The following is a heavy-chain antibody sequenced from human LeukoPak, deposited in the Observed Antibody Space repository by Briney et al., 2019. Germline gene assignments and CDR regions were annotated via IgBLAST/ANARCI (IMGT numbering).Heavy chain of an antibody. CDR2: IRYDGSNK. J-gene: IGHJ4*02. Sequence: GGSLRLSCAASGFTFSSYGMQWVRQAPGKGLEWVAFIRYDGSNKYYADSVKGRFTISRDNSKNTLYLQMNSLRAEDTAVYYCAKDRSAYIVLIVYANNFDYWGQRTLVTASS. CDR1: GFTFSSYG. CDR3: AKDRSAYIVLIVYANNFDY. V-gene: IGHV3-30*02. D-gene: IGHD2-8*01.